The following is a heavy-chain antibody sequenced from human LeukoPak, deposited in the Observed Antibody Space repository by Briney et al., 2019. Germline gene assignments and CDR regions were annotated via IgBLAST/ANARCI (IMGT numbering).Heavy chain of an antibody. J-gene: IGHJ3*02. D-gene: IGHD3-22*01. Sequence: ASVKVSCKASGYTFTGYYMHWVRQAPGQGLEWMGWINPNSGGTNYAQKLQGRVTMTTDTSTSTAYMELRSLRSDDTAVYYCARDPNYYDSSGYYKTLDAFDIWGQGTMVTVSS. CDR2: INPNSGGT. V-gene: IGHV1-2*02. CDR1: GYTFTGYY. CDR3: ARDPNYYDSSGYYKTLDAFDI.